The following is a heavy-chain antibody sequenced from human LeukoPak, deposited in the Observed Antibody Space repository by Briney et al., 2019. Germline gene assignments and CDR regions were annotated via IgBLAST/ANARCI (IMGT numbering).Heavy chain of an antibody. CDR2: ISSSGSTI. CDR1: GFTFSDYY. Sequence: EGSLRLSCAASGFTFSDYYMSWIRQAPGKGLEWVSYISSSGSTIYYADSVKGRFTISRDNAKNSLYLQMNSLRAEDTAVYYCARERPPYYFDYWGQGTLVTVSS. CDR3: ARERPPYYFDY. V-gene: IGHV3-11*01. J-gene: IGHJ4*02.